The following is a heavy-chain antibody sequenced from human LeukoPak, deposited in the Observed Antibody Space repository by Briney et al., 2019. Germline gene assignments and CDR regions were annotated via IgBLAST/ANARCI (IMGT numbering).Heavy chain of an antibody. V-gene: IGHV4-34*01. Sequence: SETLSPTCAVYGGSFSGYYWSWIRQPPGKGLEWIGEINHSGSTNYNPSLKSRVTIPVDTSKNQFSLKLSSVTAADTAVYYCARTSMQYYYGMDVWGQGTTVTVSS. J-gene: IGHJ6*02. D-gene: IGHD2-2*01. CDR2: INHSGST. CDR3: ARTSMQYYYGMDV. CDR1: GGSFSGYY.